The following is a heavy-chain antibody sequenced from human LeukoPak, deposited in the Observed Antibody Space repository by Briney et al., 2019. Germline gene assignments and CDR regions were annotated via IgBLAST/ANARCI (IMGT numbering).Heavy chain of an antibody. Sequence: PSETLSPTCDVSGVSINTCCYYWTWIRQPPGKGLEWIGYKYYSGSTRYNSSLRSRLTISLDSSKNQFSLRLTSVTAADTAVYYCARGRSYGFDFDSWGPGTLVIVSS. J-gene: IGHJ4*02. CDR2: KYYSGST. CDR1: GVSINTCCYY. D-gene: IGHD5-18*01. CDR3: ARGRSYGFDFDS. V-gene: IGHV4-61*01.